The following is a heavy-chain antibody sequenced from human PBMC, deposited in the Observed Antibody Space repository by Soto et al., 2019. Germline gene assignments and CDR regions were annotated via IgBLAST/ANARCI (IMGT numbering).Heavy chain of an antibody. J-gene: IGHJ1*01. V-gene: IGHV4-59*01. CDR2: IYYSGST. CDR1: GGSISSYY. D-gene: IGHD2-21*01. Sequence: SETLSLTCTVSGGSISSYYWSWIRQPPGKGLEWIGYIYYSGSTNYNPSLKSRVTISVDTSKNQFSLKLSSVTAADTAVCYCARSRQPYPAEYFQHWGQGTLVTVSS. CDR3: ARSRQPYPAEYFQH.